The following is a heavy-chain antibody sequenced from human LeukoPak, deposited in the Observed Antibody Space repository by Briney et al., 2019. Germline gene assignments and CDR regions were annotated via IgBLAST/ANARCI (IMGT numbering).Heavy chain of an antibody. CDR3: ARDFSIVLMVYAFDY. CDR1: GFTFSSYG. V-gene: IGHV3-66*03. J-gene: IGHJ4*02. Sequence: GGTLRLSCAASGFTFSSYGMNWVRQAPGKGLEWVSFIYSDNTHYSDSVKGRFTISRDNSKNTLYLQMNSLRAEDTAVYYCARDFSIVLMVYAFDYWGQGTLVTVSS. CDR2: IYSDNT. D-gene: IGHD2-8*01.